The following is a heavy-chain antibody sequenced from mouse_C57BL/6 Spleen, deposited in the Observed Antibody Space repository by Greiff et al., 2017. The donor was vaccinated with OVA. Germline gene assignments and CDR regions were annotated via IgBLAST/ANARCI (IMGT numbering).Heavy chain of an antibody. CDR3: ASEAYYSNYVIAY. Sequence: VMLVESGPGLVAPSQSLSITCTVSGFSLTSYGVDWVRQSPGKGLEWLGVIWGVGSTNYNSALKSRLSISKDNSKSQVFLKMNSLQTDDTAMYYCASEAYYSNYVIAYWGQGTLVTVSA. V-gene: IGHV2-6*01. D-gene: IGHD2-5*01. CDR2: IWGVGST. CDR1: GFSLTSYG. J-gene: IGHJ3*01.